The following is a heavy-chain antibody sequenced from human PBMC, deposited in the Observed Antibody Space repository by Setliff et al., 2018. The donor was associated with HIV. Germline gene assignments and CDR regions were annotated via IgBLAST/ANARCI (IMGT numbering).Heavy chain of an antibody. CDR3: ARATEAGTIDY. J-gene: IGHJ4*02. Sequence: ASVKVSCKASGYTFTSYYMHWVRRAPGQGLEWMGIINPSGGGTTYARKFQGRVTVTRDTSTTTVYMEPSGLRSEDTAVYYCARATEAGTIDYWGQGTRVTVSS. V-gene: IGHV1-46*01. CDR2: INPSGGGT. CDR1: GYTFTSYY. D-gene: IGHD1-1*01.